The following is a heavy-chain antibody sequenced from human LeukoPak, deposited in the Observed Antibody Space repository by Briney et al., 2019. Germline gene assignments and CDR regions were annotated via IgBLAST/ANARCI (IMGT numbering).Heavy chain of an antibody. CDR2: IYYSGST. D-gene: IGHD4-23*01. Sequence: KASETLSLTCTVSGGSINSYYWSWIRQPPGKGLEWLGYIYYSGSTNYNPSLKSRVTISVDTSKNQFSLKLSSVTAADTAVYYCARIEDYGGNSVNYWGQGTLVTVSS. J-gene: IGHJ4*02. V-gene: IGHV4-59*01. CDR1: GGSINSYY. CDR3: ARIEDYGGNSVNY.